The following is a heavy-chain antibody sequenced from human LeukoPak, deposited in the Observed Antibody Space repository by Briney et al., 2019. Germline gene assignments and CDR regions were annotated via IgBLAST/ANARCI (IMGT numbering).Heavy chain of an antibody. Sequence: ASVKVSCKASGYTFTDYYIHWVRQAPGQGLDGMGLINPNSGGTDYAQKFQDRVTMTRDTSISAAYMDLSRLTSDDTAVYYCPRVADSTGTTGIFTLYWFDPWGQGTLVTVSS. V-gene: IGHV1-2*02. CDR3: PRVADSTGTTGIFTLYWFDP. J-gene: IGHJ5*02. CDR2: INPNSGGT. D-gene: IGHD1-1*01. CDR1: GYTFTDYY.